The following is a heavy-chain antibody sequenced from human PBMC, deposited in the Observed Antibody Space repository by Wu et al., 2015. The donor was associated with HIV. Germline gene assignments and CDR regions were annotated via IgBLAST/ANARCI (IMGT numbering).Heavy chain of an antibody. V-gene: IGHV1-2*02. J-gene: IGHJ5*02. Sequence: QVQLWQSGAVXKKPGASVKVSCKASGYTFTGYYIHWVRQAPGQGLEWMGWINPNSGGTNYAQSFQGRVTMTRDTSISTAYMELTRLRSDDTAVYYCARSAYDFWSGKNDLDRWFDPWGQGTLVTVSS. D-gene: IGHD3-3*01. CDR2: INPNSGGT. CDR1: GYTFTGYY. CDR3: ARSAYDFWSGKNDLDRWFDP.